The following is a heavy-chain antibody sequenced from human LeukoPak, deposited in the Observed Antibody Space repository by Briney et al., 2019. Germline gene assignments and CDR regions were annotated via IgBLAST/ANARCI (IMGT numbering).Heavy chain of an antibody. V-gene: IGHV3-23*01. Sequence: GGPLRLSCAASGFTFSKFPMGWVRQAPGRGLEWVSAISASGDVTFYADSLRGRFTISRDNSKSTLYLQMNGLRAEDTAIFYCAKSLFTSATGTGRAFHIWGQGTRVTVSS. CDR2: ISASGDVT. J-gene: IGHJ3*02. D-gene: IGHD1-1*01. CDR3: AKSLFTSATGTGRAFHI. CDR1: GFTFSKFP.